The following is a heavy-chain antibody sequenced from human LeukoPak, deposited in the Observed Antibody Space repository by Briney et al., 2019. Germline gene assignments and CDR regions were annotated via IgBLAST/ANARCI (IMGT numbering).Heavy chain of an antibody. D-gene: IGHD5-12*01. Sequence: GSLRLSCAASGFTFSSYAMHWVRQAPGKGLEWVAVISYDGSNKYYADSVKGRFTISRDNSKNTLYLQMNSLRAEDTAVYYCAKDRLFVVATPLGYFDYWGQGTLVTVSS. V-gene: IGHV3-30*04. J-gene: IGHJ4*02. CDR2: ISYDGSNK. CDR1: GFTFSSYA. CDR3: AKDRLFVVATPLGYFDY.